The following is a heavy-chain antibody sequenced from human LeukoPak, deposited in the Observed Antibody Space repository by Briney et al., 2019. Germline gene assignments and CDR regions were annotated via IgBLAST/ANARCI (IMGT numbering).Heavy chain of an antibody. CDR2: IGANNGNT. CDR1: GYNFVIYG. D-gene: IGHD1-14*01. V-gene: IGHV1-18*01. CDR3: ARDLDNRNDMYYLDW. J-gene: IGHJ4*02. Sequence: ASVRVSCKTSGYNFVIYGISWVRQAPGQGLEWMGRIGANNGNTNYAQKYQGRVTVTADTSTSTAYMELRSLRSDDTAVYYCARDLDNRNDMYYLDWWGQGTLFSVSS.